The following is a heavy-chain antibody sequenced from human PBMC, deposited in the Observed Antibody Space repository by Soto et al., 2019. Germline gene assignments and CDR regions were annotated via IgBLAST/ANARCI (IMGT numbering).Heavy chain of an antibody. V-gene: IGHV3-48*03. D-gene: IGHD2-8*02. CDR2: ISSTASTI. J-gene: IGHJ5*02. CDR1: GFPFSNFE. Sequence: EVQLVESGGGLVQPGGSLRLFCAASGFPFSNFEMNWVRQAPGKGLEWISYISSTASTIYYADSVKGRFTISRDNDKNSLFLQMNSLRPEDTAVYYCAPGGATGGDRWGQGTLVTVSS. CDR3: APGGATGGDR.